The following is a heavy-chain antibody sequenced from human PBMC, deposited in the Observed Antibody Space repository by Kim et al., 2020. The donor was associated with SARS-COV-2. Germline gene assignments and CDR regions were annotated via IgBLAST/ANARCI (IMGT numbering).Heavy chain of an antibody. CDR2: IKQDGNQK. J-gene: IGHJ3*02. CDR1: GFTFSSYW. D-gene: IGHD6-19*01. CDR3: ARDGDLYSSGKDAFDI. Sequence: GGSLRLSCAASGFTFSSYWMTWVRQAPGKGLELVANIKQDGNQKYYVDSVKGRFTISRDNAKNSLYLQMNSLRAEDTAVYYCARDGDLYSSGKDAFDIWGQGTMVTVSS. V-gene: IGHV3-7*01.